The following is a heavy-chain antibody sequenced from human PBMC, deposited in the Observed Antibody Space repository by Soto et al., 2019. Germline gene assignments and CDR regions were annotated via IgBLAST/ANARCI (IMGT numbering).Heavy chain of an antibody. D-gene: IGHD2-8*01. Sequence: EVQLVESGGGLVQPGGSLRLSCAASGFTFSSYSMNWVRQAPGKGLEWVSFISSSSSSIYYAASVKGRFTISRDNAKSSLYLQMNSLRAEDTAVYYCARRGYCTNGVCYRRGDYWGQGNLVTVSS. V-gene: IGHV3-48*01. CDR1: GFTFSSYS. J-gene: IGHJ4*02. CDR2: ISSSSSSI. CDR3: ARRGYCTNGVCYRRGDY.